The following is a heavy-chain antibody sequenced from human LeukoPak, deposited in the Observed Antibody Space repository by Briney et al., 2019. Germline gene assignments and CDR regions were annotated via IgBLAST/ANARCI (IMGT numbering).Heavy chain of an antibody. CDR3: GRYGLSGNGYTSYFYYGMDF. D-gene: IGHD5-12*01. CDR1: GYSFSKYW. J-gene: IGHJ6*02. CDR2: IYSDESLI. V-gene: IGHV5-51*01. Sequence: LGESLKISCTASGYSFSKYWIGWVRQTPGKGLEWMGFIYSDESLIRYSPSFEGQVTISADNSINTAYLQWNSLKASDTAMYYCGRYGLSGNGYTSYFYYGMDFRGQGTAVTVSS.